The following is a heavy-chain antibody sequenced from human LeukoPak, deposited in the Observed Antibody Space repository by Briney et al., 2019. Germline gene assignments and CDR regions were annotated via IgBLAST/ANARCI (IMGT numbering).Heavy chain of an antibody. V-gene: IGHV1-8*01. Sequence: ASVKVSCKASGYTFTSYDIDWVRQATGQGLEWMGWMNPNSGNTGYAQKFQGRVTMTRNSSITTAYMELSSLRSEDTAVYYCARRHGRCSDGSCYYPDYWGQGTLGTVS. CDR2: MNPNSGNT. CDR1: GYTFTSYD. CDR3: ARRHGRCSDGSCYYPDY. J-gene: IGHJ4*02. D-gene: IGHD2-15*01.